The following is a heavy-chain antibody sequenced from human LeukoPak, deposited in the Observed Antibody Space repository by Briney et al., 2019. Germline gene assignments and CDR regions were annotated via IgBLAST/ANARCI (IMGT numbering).Heavy chain of an antibody. Sequence: HAGGSLRLSCAASGFTFSSYAMSWVRQAPGKGLEWVSAISGSGGSTYYADSVKGRFTISRDNSKNTLYLQMNSLRAEDTAVYYCANGPSSYAEGAFDIWGQGTMVTVSS. V-gene: IGHV3-23*01. CDR2: ISGSGGST. J-gene: IGHJ3*02. D-gene: IGHD6-19*01. CDR1: GFTFSSYA. CDR3: ANGPSSYAEGAFDI.